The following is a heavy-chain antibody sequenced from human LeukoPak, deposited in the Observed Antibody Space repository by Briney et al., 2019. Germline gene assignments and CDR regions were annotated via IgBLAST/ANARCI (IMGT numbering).Heavy chain of an antibody. CDR2: IYYSGST. CDR3: ARERFDLSYYYYMDV. CDR1: GGSITSYY. Sequence: SETLSLTCTVSGGSITSYYWSWIRQPPGKGLEWIGSIYYSGSTNYNPSLKSRVTISVDTSKNQFSLKLSSVTAADTAVYYCARERFDLSYYYYMDVWGKGTAVTISS. J-gene: IGHJ6*03. D-gene: IGHD3-10*01. V-gene: IGHV4-59*01.